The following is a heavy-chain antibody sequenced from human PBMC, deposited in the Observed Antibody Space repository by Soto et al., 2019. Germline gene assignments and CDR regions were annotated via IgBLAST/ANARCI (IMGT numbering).Heavy chain of an antibody. CDR2: INTGNSS. J-gene: IGHJ5*02. Sequence: RLAQTGGGLIQPGGSLRLSCAASGFTVSTNYMGWVRQAPGKGLEWVSLINTGNSSFYADSVKGRFTISRDSSKNTLHLQMNSLRVEDTAVYYCVRVVAAAGTWGQGALVTVSS. D-gene: IGHD6-13*01. V-gene: IGHV3-53*02. CDR1: GFTVSTNY. CDR3: VRVVAAAGT.